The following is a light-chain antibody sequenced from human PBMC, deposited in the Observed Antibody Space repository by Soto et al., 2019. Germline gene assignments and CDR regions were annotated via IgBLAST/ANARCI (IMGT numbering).Light chain of an antibody. CDR3: QQYNSYPWT. J-gene: IGKJ1*01. CDR1: QSISSW. V-gene: IGKV1-5*03. Sequence: DIQMTQSPSTLSASVGDRVTITCRASQSISSWLAWYQQKPGKAPKLLIYKASSLESGVPARFSGSGSGTEFTLTVSSLQPDDFATYYGQQYNSYPWTCGQGTKVEIK. CDR2: KAS.